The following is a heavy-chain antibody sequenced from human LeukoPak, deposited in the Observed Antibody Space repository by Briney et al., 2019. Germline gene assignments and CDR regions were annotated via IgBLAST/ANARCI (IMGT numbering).Heavy chain of an antibody. Sequence: SETLSLPCTVSGGPISSYYWSWIRQPPGKGLEWIGYIYYSGSNNYNPSLKSRVTISVDTSKNQFSLKLSSVAAAETAVYYCVSLADFDWQFDYGGQGTLVTVSS. CDR1: GGPISSYY. CDR3: VSLADFDWQFDY. CDR2: IYYSGSN. V-gene: IGHV4-59*01. J-gene: IGHJ4*02. D-gene: IGHD3-9*01.